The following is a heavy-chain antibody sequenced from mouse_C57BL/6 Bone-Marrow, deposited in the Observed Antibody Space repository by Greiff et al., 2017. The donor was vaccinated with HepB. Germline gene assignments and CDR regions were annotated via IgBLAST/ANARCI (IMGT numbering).Heavy chain of an antibody. CDR3: ARHEDYYGSSPWFAY. V-gene: IGHV5-12*01. J-gene: IGHJ3*01. Sequence: EVKVVESGGGLVQPGGSLKLSCAASGFTFSDYYMYWVRQTPEKRLEWVAYISNGGGSTYYPDTVKGRFTISRDNAKNTLYLQMSRLKSEDTAMYYCARHEDYYGSSPWFAYWGQGTLVTVSA. CDR1: GFTFSDYY. D-gene: IGHD1-1*01. CDR2: ISNGGGST.